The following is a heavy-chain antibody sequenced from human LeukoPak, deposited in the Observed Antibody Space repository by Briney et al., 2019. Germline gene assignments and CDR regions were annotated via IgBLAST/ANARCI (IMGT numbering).Heavy chain of an antibody. CDR1: GFTFGDYA. Sequence: GGSLRLSCTASGFTFGDYAMSWVRQAPGKGLEWVGFIRSKAYGGTTEYAASVKGRFTILRDDSKSIAYLQMNSLKTEDTAVYYCTRGTYYYDSSGYSYAYYFDYWGQGTLVTVSS. CDR3: TRGTYYYDSSGYSYAYYFDY. CDR2: IRSKAYGGTT. J-gene: IGHJ4*02. V-gene: IGHV3-49*04. D-gene: IGHD3-22*01.